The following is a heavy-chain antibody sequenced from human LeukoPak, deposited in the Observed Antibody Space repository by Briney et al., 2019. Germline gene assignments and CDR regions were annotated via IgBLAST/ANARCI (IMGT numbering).Heavy chain of an antibody. CDR1: GFTFGDYA. D-gene: IGHD3-3*01. CDR3: TRGPYDFWSGYWAPYFDY. CDR2: IRSKAYGGTT. Sequence: GSLRFSCTASGFTFGDYAMSWVRQAPGKGLEWVGFIRSKAYGGTTEYAASVKGRFTISRDDSKSIAYLQMNSLKTEDTAVYYCTRGPYDFWSGYWAPYFDYWGQGTLVTVSS. V-gene: IGHV3-49*04. J-gene: IGHJ4*02.